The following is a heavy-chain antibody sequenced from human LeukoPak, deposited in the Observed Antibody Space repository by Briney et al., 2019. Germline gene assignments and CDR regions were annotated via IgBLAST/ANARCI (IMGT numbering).Heavy chain of an antibody. D-gene: IGHD5-18*01. CDR2: ISGSGDST. Sequence: GGSLRLSCAASGFTFSSYAMSWVRQAPGKGLEWVSTISGSGDSTSYADSVKGRFTISRDNSKNTLYLQMNSLRAEDTAVYYCAKDHSYGRWYYFDYWGQGTLVTVSS. CDR1: GFTFSSYA. J-gene: IGHJ4*02. CDR3: AKDHSYGRWYYFDY. V-gene: IGHV3-23*01.